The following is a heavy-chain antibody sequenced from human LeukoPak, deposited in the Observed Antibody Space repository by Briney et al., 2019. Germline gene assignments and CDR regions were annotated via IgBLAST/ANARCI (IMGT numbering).Heavy chain of an antibody. Sequence: PGGSLRLSCAASGFTFSSYSMNWVRQAPGKGLGWVSSISSSSYIYYADSVKGRFTISRDNAKNSLYLQMNSLRAEDTAVYYCARGGVSRTQIVVVVAANDYWGQGTLVTVSS. J-gene: IGHJ4*02. CDR3: ARGGVSRTQIVVVVAANDY. D-gene: IGHD2-15*01. CDR1: GFTFSSYS. V-gene: IGHV3-21*01. CDR2: ISSSSYI.